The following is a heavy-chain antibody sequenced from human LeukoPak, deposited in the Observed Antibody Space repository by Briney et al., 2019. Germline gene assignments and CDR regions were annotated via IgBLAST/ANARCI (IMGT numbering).Heavy chain of an antibody. Sequence: GGSLRLSCAASGFTFSSYAMHWVRQAPGKGLEWVAVISYDGSNKYYADSVKGRFTISRDNSKNTLYLQMNSLRAEDTAVYYCAKDARFLEWLPHYYYMDVWGKGTTVTVSS. V-gene: IGHV3-30-3*02. CDR2: ISYDGSNK. J-gene: IGHJ6*03. CDR3: AKDARFLEWLPHYYYMDV. CDR1: GFTFSSYA. D-gene: IGHD3-3*01.